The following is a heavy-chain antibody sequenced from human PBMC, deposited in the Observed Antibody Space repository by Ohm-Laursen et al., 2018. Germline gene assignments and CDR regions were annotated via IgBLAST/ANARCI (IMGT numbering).Heavy chain of an antibody. CDR1: GRTFTGYY. Sequence: GASVKVSCKASGRTFTGYYLHWVRQAPGQGLEWMGWVNPNSDGTKYTQKFQGRVTMTRDTSISTVYMELSRLRSDDTAVYYCAKAPTSYGSGSYNLGYQYYAMDVWGQGTTVTVPS. J-gene: IGHJ6*02. D-gene: IGHD3-10*01. V-gene: IGHV1-2*02. CDR3: AKAPTSYGSGSYNLGYQYYAMDV. CDR2: VNPNSDGT.